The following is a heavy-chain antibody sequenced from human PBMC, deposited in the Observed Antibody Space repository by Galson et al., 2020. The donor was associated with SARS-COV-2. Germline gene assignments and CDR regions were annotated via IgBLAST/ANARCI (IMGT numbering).Heavy chain of an antibody. Sequence: ASVKVSCKASGYTFTSYDINWVRQATGQGLEWMGWMNPNSANTGYAQKFQGRVTMTRNTSISTAYMELSSLRSEDTAVYYCARGRHSSGWPNGFDPWGQGTLVTVSS. V-gene: IGHV1-8*01. CDR2: MNPNSANT. CDR3: ARGRHSSGWPNGFDP. CDR1: GYTFTSYD. D-gene: IGHD6-19*01. J-gene: IGHJ5*02.